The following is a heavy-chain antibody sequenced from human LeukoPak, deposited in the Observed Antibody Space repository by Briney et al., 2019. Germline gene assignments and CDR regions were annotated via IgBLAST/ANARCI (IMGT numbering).Heavy chain of an antibody. CDR3: ARSVGATAFDY. D-gene: IGHD1-26*01. CDR1: GFTFSSYA. CDR2: ISYDGSNK. V-gene: IGHV3-30-3*01. Sequence: AGGSLRLSCAASGFTFSSYAMHWVRQAPGKGLEWVAVISYDGSNKYYADSVKGRFTISRDNSKNTLYLQMNSLRAEDTAVYYCARSVGATAFDYWGQGTLVTVSS. J-gene: IGHJ4*02.